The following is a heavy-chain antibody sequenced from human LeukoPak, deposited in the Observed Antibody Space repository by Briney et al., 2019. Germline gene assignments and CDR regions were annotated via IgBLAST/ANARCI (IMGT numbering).Heavy chain of an antibody. V-gene: IGHV1-69*04. Sequence: SVKVSCKASGGTFSSYAISWVRQAPGQGLEWMGRIIPNLGIANYAQKFQGRVTITADKSTSTAYMELSSLRSEDTAVYYCARVASGSCPPVGCYFDYWGQGTLVTVSS. CDR1: GGTFSSYA. D-gene: IGHD2-2*01. CDR2: IIPNLGIA. J-gene: IGHJ4*02. CDR3: ARVASGSCPPVGCYFDY.